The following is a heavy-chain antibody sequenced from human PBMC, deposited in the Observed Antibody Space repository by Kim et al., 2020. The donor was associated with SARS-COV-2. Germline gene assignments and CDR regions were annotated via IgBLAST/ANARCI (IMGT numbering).Heavy chain of an antibody. CDR2: ISSNGGST. V-gene: IGHV3-64*01. CDR1: GFTFSSYA. CDR3: ARDRASRYSSSWYYFDY. J-gene: IGHJ4*02. Sequence: GGSLRLSCAASGFTFSSYAMHWVRQAPGKGLEYVSAISSNGGSTYYANSVKGRFTISRDNSKNTLYLQMGSLRAEDMAVYYCARDRASRYSSSWYYFDYWGQGTLVTVSS. D-gene: IGHD6-13*01.